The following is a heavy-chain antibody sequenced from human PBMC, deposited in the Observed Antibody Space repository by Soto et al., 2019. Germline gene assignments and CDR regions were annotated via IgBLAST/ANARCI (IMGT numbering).Heavy chain of an antibody. V-gene: IGHV3-30-3*01. D-gene: IGHD1-1*01. CDR3: ARDRSWNDVNDY. Sequence: QVQLVESGGGVVQPGRSLRLSCAASGFTFSSYAMHWVRQAPGKGLEWVAVISYDGSNKYYADSVKGRFTIARDNYKNTLYLQMNSLRAEDTAVYYCARDRSWNDVNDYCGQGTLVTVSS. J-gene: IGHJ4*02. CDR1: GFTFSSYA. CDR2: ISYDGSNK.